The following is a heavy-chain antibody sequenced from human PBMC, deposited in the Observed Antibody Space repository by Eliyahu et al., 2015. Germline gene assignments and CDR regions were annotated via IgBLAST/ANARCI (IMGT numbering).Heavy chain of an antibody. V-gene: IGHV4-34*02. CDR2: ISRSGSS. CDR1: GGSFSDYS. J-gene: IGHJ6*03. CDR3: TRGRDVYMDV. Sequence: QVQLQQWGAGLLKPSETLSLTCAVYGGSFSDYSWSWIRQPPGQGLEWIGQISRSGSSKYNPSLKSRVTMSVDTSKKQISLRLSSVTAADTAAYFCTRGRDVYMDVWGKGTTVTVSS.